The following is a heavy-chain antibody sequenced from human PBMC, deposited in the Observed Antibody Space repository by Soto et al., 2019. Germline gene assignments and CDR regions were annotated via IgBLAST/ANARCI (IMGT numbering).Heavy chain of an antibody. CDR3: ARGFYTDY. D-gene: IGHD3-3*01. V-gene: IGHV3-7*01. Sequence: GSLRLSCEASGFNFSRSWMSWVRQAPGKGLEWVANMKEDGSEKYYADSVRGRFTISRDNAKNSVHLQMNSLRVEDMAVYYCARGFYTDYWGQGALVTVSS. J-gene: IGHJ4*02. CDR1: GFNFSRSW. CDR2: MKEDGSEK.